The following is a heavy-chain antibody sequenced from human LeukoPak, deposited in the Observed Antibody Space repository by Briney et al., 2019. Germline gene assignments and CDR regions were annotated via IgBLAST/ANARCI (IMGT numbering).Heavy chain of an antibody. D-gene: IGHD2-8*01. CDR2: IDWDDDK. CDR3: ARFTPYCTNGVCYTLDY. V-gene: IGHV2-70*11. CDR1: GFSLSTSGMC. Sequence: SGPTLVNPTQTLTLTCTFSGFSLSTSGMCVSWIRQPPGKALEWLARIDWDDDKYYSTSLETRLTISKDTSKNQVVLTMTNMDPVDTATYYCARFTPYCTNGVCYTLDYWGQGTLVTVSS. J-gene: IGHJ4*02.